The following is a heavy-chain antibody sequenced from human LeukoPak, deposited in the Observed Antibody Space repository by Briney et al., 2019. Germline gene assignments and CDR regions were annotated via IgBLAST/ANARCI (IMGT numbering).Heavy chain of an antibody. V-gene: IGHV4-38-2*02. CDR2: IYHSGST. CDR3: ARALALDV. J-gene: IGHJ6*04. D-gene: IGHD2-15*01. CDR1: GDSLRSGFY. Sequence: SETLSLTCIVSGDSLRSGFYWGWIRQPPGKGLEWIGSIYHSGSTYYNPSLKSRVTISVDTSKNQFSLKLSSVTAADTAVYYCARALALDVWGKGTTVTVSS.